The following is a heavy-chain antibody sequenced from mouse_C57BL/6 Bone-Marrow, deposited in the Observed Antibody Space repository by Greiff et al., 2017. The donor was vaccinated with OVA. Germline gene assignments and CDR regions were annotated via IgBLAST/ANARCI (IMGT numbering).Heavy chain of an antibody. V-gene: IGHV1-61*01. D-gene: IGHD1-1*02. CDR1: GYTFTSYW. Sequence: QVQLQQSGAELVRPGSSVKLSCKASGYTFTSYWMDWVKQRPGQGLEWIGNIYPSDSETHYNQKFKDKATLTVDKSSSTAYMQLSSLTSEDSAVYYCARSRTMATRSWFAYWGQGTLVTVSA. J-gene: IGHJ3*01. CDR2: IYPSDSET. CDR3: ARSRTMATRSWFAY.